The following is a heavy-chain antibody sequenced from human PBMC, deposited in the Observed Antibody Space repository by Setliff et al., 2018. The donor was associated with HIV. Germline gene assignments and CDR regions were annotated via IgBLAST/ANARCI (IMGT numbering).Heavy chain of an antibody. CDR1: GFSFSRHY. D-gene: IGHD3-16*01. CDR2: INPSDGIP. V-gene: IGHV1-46*01. CDR3: TRAFPPMIPAAFDI. J-gene: IGHJ3*02. Sequence: GASVKVSCKASGFSFSRHYMRWVRQAPGEGLEWVAMINPSDGIPSYAQKFQDRVVVTRDTSRSIVYMELSSLLSEDTAVYFCTRAFPPMIPAAFDIWGLGTLVTVSS.